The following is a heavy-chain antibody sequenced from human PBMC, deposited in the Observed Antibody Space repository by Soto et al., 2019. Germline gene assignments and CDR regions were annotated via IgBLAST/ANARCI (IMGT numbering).Heavy chain of an antibody. D-gene: IGHD6-13*01. CDR2: ISGSGGST. CDR3: AYSSTPFDY. CDR1: GFTFSSYA. J-gene: IGHJ4*02. V-gene: IGHV3-23*01. Sequence: EVPLLESGGGLVQPGGSLRFSFAASGFTFSSYAMSWVRQAPGKGLEWVSAISGSGGSTYYADSVKGRFTISRDNSKNTLYLQMNSLRAEDTAVYYCAYSSTPFDYWGQGTLVTVSS.